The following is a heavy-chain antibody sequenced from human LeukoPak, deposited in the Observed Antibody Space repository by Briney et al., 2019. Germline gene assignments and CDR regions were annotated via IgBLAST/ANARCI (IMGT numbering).Heavy chain of an antibody. J-gene: IGHJ2*01. Sequence: RTSETLSLTCTVSGGSISSGSHYWSWIRQPAGKGLEWIGRIYTSGSTNYNPSLKSRVTISIDTSKNQFSLRLSSVTAADTAVYYCARDGWFAESRYIDLWGRGTLVTVSS. D-gene: IGHD3-10*01. V-gene: IGHV4-61*02. CDR3: ARDGWFAESRYIDL. CDR2: IYTSGST. CDR1: GGSISSGSHY.